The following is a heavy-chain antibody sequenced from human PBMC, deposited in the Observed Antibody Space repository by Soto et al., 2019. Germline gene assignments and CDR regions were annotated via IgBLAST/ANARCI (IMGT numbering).Heavy chain of an antibody. CDR3: ARDYDFWSGYYTGFDY. D-gene: IGHD3-3*01. Sequence: LRLSCAASGFTFSSYSMNWVRQAPGKGLEWVSYISSSSSTIYYADSVKGRFTISRDNAKNSLYLQMNSLRDEDTAVYYCARDYDFWSGYYTGFDYWGQGTLVTVSS. CDR2: ISSSSSTI. V-gene: IGHV3-48*02. J-gene: IGHJ4*02. CDR1: GFTFSSYS.